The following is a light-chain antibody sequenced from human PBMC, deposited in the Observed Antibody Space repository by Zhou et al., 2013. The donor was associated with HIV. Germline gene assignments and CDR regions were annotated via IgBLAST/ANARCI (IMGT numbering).Light chain of an antibody. V-gene: IGKV3-20*01. CDR1: QSVNSNY. J-gene: IGKJ1*01. Sequence: EIVLTQSPGTLSLSSGESATVSCRASQSVNSNYLAWYQHKPGQAPRLLIYGASVRATGIPDRFSGSGSGTDFTLTISRLEPEDFAVYFCQQYGGSSRTFGQGTKVEVK. CDR3: QQYGGSSRT. CDR2: GAS.